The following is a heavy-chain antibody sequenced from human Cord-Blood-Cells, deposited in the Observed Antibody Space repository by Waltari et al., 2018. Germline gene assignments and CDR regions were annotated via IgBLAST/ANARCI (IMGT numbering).Heavy chain of an antibody. J-gene: IGHJ6*02. CDR1: GGSFSGYY. CDR3: ASSPVGMEWYGMDV. D-gene: IGHD3-3*01. CDR2: INHSGNT. Sequence: QVQLQQGGAGLLKPSETLSLTCAVYGGSFSGYYWSWIRQPPGKGLEWIGEINHSGNTNYHPALKRRVTMSVDTSKTPFSLMLRYATAAHSVEDSSASSPVGMEWYGMDVWGQGTTVTVS. V-gene: IGHV4-34*01.